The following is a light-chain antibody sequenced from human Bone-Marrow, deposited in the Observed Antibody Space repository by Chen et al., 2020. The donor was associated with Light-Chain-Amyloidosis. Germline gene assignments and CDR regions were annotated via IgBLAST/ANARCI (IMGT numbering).Light chain of an antibody. Sequence: SYELTQSPSVSVSPGQTASITCSGDALPNHYAYWYQQNPGQAPVLVICKDTEMPSGIPERFSGSSSGPTVTLTINGVQREGEADYYCQSADSNDLGVVGGGTKLTDL. CDR3: QSADSNDLGV. V-gene: IGLV3-25*03. CDR2: KDT. J-gene: IGLJ3*02. CDR1: ALPNHY.